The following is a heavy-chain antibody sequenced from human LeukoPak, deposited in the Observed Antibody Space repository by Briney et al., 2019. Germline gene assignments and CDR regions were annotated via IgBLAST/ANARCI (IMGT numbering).Heavy chain of an antibody. V-gene: IGHV1-69*01. J-gene: IGHJ4*02. D-gene: IGHD6-19*01. CDR1: GGTFSSYA. Sequence: SVKVSCKASGGTFSSYAISWVRQAPGQGLEWMGGIIPIFGTANYAQKFQGRVTITADESTSTAYMELSSLRSEDTAVYYCASSDSSGWYYFDYWGQGTLVTVSS. CDR2: IIPIFGTA. CDR3: ASSDSSGWYYFDY.